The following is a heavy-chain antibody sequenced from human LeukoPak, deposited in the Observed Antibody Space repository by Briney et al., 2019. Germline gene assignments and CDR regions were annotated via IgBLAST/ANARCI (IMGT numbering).Heavy chain of an antibody. Sequence: GGSLRLSCAAPGFTFSSYAMSWVRQAPGEGLEWVSYISSSGSTIYYADSVEGGFTISRHNAKNSLYLQKNSMRADDTPVYYCGGGGSGIKSLDYGWRQGTLVTVSS. J-gene: IGHJ4*02. D-gene: IGHD3-10*01. CDR3: GGGGSGIKSLDYG. CDR2: ISSSGSTI. CDR1: GFTFSSYA. V-gene: IGHV3-48*03.